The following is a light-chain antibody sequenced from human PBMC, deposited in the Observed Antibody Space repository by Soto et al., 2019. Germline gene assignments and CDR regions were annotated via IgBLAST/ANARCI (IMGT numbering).Light chain of an antibody. Sequence: DIVLTQSPATLSLSPGERATLSCRASQSVSSYLAWYQQKPGRAPRLLIYDASNRATGIPARFSGSGSGTDFTLTISSLEPEDFVVYYCQQRSNWPRTFGQGTKV. CDR3: QQRSNWPRT. J-gene: IGKJ1*01. V-gene: IGKV3-11*01. CDR2: DAS. CDR1: QSVSSY.